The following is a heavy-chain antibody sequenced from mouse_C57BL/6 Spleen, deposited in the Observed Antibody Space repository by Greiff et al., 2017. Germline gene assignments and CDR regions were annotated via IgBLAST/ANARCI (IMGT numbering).Heavy chain of an antibody. Sequence: VKLMESGPELVKPGASVKISCKASGYAFSSSWMNWVKQRPGKGLEWIGRIYPGDGDTNYNGKFKGKATLTADKSSSTAYMQLSSLTSEDSAVYFCARGWLVDYFDYWGQGTTLTVSS. V-gene: IGHV1-82*01. D-gene: IGHD2-3*01. CDR3: ARGWLVDYFDY. CDR1: GYAFSSSW. CDR2: IYPGDGDT. J-gene: IGHJ2*01.